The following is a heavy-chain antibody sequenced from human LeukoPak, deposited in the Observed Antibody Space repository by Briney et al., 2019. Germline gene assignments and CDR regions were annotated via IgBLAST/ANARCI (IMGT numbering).Heavy chain of an antibody. CDR2: ISAYNGNT. CDR3: ARAPYSYGPYYFDY. V-gene: IGHV1-18*01. CDR1: GYTFTSYG. D-gene: IGHD5-18*01. J-gene: IGHJ4*02. Sequence: ASVKVSCKASGYTFTSYGISWVRQAPGQGLEWMGWISAYNGNTNYAQKLQGRVTMTTDTSTSTAYMELRSLRSDDTAVCYCARAPYSYGPYYFDYWGQGTLVTVSS.